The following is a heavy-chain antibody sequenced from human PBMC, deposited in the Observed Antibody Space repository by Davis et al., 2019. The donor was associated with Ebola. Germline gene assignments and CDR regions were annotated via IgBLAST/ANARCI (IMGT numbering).Heavy chain of an antibody. CDR2: MNPNSGNT. V-gene: IGHV1-8*02. J-gene: IGHJ5*02. CDR1: GGTFSSYD. CDR3: ARGRGSSSWHNWFDP. Sequence: ASVKVSCKASGGTFSSYDINWVRQATGQGLEWMGWMNPNSGNTGYAQKFQGRVTMTRNTSISTAYMELSSLRSEDTAVYYCARGRGSSSWHNWFDPWGQGTLVTVSS. D-gene: IGHD6-13*01.